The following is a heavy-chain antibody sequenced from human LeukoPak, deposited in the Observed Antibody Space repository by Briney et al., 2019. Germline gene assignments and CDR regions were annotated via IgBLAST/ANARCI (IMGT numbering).Heavy chain of an antibody. Sequence: ASVKVSCKASGYTFTGYSIHWVRQAPGQGLEWMGWINPNTGATYYAHKFQGRVTMTRDTSISTASMELTSLISDDTAVYYCAGPRAGSYPHWGQGTLITVSS. V-gene: IGHV1-2*07. CDR3: AGPRAGSYPH. D-gene: IGHD1-26*01. CDR2: INPNTGAT. J-gene: IGHJ4*02. CDR1: GYTFTGYS.